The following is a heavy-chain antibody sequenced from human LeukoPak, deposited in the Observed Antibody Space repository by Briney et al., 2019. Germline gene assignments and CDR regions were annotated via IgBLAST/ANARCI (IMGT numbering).Heavy chain of an antibody. V-gene: IGHV1-46*01. Sequence: ASVKVSWKASGYIFTNYYMHWVRQAPGQGLEWMGTINPSGGSTTYAQKFQGRVTMTRDTSTSTVYMELSSLRSEDTAVYYCARDHGSAYYRAPRHWGQGTLVTVSS. D-gene: IGHD1-26*01. CDR3: ARDHGSAYYRAPRH. J-gene: IGHJ4*02. CDR2: INPSGGST. CDR1: GYIFTNYY.